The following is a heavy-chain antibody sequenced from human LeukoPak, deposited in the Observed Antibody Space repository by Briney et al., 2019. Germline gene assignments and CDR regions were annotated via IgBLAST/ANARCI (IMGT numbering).Heavy chain of an antibody. D-gene: IGHD5-12*01. CDR1: GYSFISYD. CDR3: ARNLARTGDFDY. Sequence: GASVKVSCKASGYSFISYDINWVRQATGQGLEWLGSMNPNSGSTGYAQNFQGRVSMTRDTSISTAYMELSNLGSEDTAVYYCARNLARTGDFDYWGQGTLVTVSS. V-gene: IGHV1-8*01. CDR2: MNPNSGST. J-gene: IGHJ4*02.